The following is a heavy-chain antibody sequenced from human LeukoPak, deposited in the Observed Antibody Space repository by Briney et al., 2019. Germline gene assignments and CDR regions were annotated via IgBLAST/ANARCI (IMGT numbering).Heavy chain of an antibody. Sequence: SETLSLTCTVSGGSITTTSTYWGWIRQPPGKGLEWIGGIYYSGTTYYNPSLKSRVTMFVDTSKNQFSLKLTSVTAADVATYYCARSIAGDGPTHNWFGPWGQGALVTVSS. J-gene: IGHJ5*02. D-gene: IGHD6-13*01. CDR2: IYYSGTT. V-gene: IGHV4-39*01. CDR1: GGSITTTSTY. CDR3: ARSIAGDGPTHNWFGP.